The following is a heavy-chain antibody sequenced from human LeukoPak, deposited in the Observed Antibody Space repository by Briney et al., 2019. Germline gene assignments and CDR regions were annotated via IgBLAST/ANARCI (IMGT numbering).Heavy chain of an antibody. D-gene: IGHD6-13*01. J-gene: IGHJ6*02. CDR1: GYTFTSYD. CDR2: MNPNSGNT. Sequence: ASVKVSCKASGYTFTSYDINWVRQATGQGLEWMGWMNPNSGNTGYAQKFQGRVTMTRNTSISTAYMELSSLRSEDTAVYYCARNKYSSSWYSFGYCYYGMDVWGQGTTVTVSS. CDR3: ARNKYSSSWYSFGYCYYGMDV. V-gene: IGHV1-8*01.